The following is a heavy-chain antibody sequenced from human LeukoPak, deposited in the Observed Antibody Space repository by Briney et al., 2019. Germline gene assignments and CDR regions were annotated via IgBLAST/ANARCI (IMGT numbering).Heavy chain of an antibody. Sequence: ASVKVSCKASGYTSTGYYMHWVRQAPGQGLEWMGWINPNSGGTNYAQKFQGRVTMTRDTSISTAYMELSRLRSDDTAVYYCARDQGYYDSSGYHRWGQGTLVTVSS. V-gene: IGHV1-2*02. CDR2: INPNSGGT. J-gene: IGHJ4*02. CDR3: ARDQGYYDSSGYHR. D-gene: IGHD3-22*01. CDR1: GYTSTGYY.